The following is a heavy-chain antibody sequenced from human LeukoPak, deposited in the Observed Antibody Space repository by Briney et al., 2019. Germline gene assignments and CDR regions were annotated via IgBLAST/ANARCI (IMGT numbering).Heavy chain of an antibody. CDR3: ARGNKPWNYFDY. CDR2: IYYSGST. D-gene: IGHD1-1*01. Sequence: SETLSLTCTVSGGSISSSSYYWGWIRQPPGKGLEWIGSIYYSGSTYYNPSLKSRVTISLDTSKNQSSLKLSSVTAADTAVYYCARGNKPWNYFDYWGQGTLVTVSS. CDR1: GGSISSSSYY. V-gene: IGHV4-39*07. J-gene: IGHJ4*02.